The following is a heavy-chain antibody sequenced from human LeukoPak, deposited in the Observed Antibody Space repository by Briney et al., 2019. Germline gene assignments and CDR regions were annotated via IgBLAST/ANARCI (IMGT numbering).Heavy chain of an antibody. Sequence: ASVKVSCKASGYTFTSYYMHWVRQAPGQGLEWMGIINPSGGSTSYAQKFQGRVTMTRDTSTSTVYMELSSLRAEDTAVYYCASISRGYSYGLSTPDYWGQGTLVTVSS. CDR3: ASISRGYSYGLSTPDY. CDR1: GYTFTSYY. CDR2: INPSGGST. J-gene: IGHJ4*02. D-gene: IGHD5-18*01. V-gene: IGHV1-46*01.